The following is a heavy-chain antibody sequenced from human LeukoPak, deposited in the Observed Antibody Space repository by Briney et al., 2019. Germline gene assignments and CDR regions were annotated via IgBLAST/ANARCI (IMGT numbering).Heavy chain of an antibody. CDR3: AREASNAFDI. Sequence: ASVKVSCKASGYTFTGFYMHWVRQAPGQGLEWMGWINPNSGATNYAQNFQGRVTMTRDTSINTAYMDLTRLRSDDTAVYYCAREASNAFDIWGQGTMVTVS. CDR2: INPNSGAT. CDR1: GYTFTGFY. V-gene: IGHV1-2*02. J-gene: IGHJ3*02.